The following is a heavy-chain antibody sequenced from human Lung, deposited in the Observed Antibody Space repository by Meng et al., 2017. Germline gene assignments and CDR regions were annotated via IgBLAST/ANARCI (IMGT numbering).Heavy chain of an antibody. V-gene: IGHV3-74*01. D-gene: IGHD1-1*01. Sequence: EGQLVASGGGLVPPGGSLRLSCAASGFTFTDPWMHWVRQGPGKGLVWVSRINRDGTKPTYADSVKGRFTISRDNAKNTLYLQMNNLRAEDTAFYYCTNDRLNHWGQGALVTVSS. J-gene: IGHJ1*01. CDR3: TNDRLNH. CDR2: INRDGTKP. CDR1: GFTFTDPW.